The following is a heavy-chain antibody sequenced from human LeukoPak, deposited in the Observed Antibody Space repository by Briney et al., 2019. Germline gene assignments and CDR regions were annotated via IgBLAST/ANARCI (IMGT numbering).Heavy chain of an antibody. CDR3: AGLGGGPFDY. CDR2: IYYSGST. D-gene: IGHD3-16*01. Sequence: SETLSLTCTVSGGSISNSNYYWGWIRQPPGKGLEWIGSIYYSGSTYYNPSLKSRFTISVDTSKNQFSLKLSSVTAADTAVYYCAGLGGGPFDYWGQGTLVTVSS. V-gene: IGHV4-39*07. CDR1: GGSISNSNYY. J-gene: IGHJ4*02.